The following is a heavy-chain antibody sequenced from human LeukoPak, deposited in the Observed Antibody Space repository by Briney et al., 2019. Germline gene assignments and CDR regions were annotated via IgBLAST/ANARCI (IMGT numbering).Heavy chain of an antibody. CDR3: ARDRAVVPAAGFFDY. V-gene: IGHV1-69*13. Sequence: RASVKVSCKASGDTFSSYAISWVRQAPGQGLEWMGGIIPIFGTANYAQKFQGRVTITADESTSTAYMELSSLRSEDTAVYYCARDRAVVPAAGFFDYWGQGTLVTVSS. CDR1: GDTFSSYA. CDR2: IIPIFGTA. D-gene: IGHD2-2*01. J-gene: IGHJ4*02.